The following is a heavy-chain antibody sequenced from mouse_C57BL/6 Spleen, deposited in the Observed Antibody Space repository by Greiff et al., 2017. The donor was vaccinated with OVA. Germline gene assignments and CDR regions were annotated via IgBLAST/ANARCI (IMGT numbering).Heavy chain of an antibody. Sequence: VQLQQPGAELVMPGASVKLSCKASGYTFTSYWMHWVKQRPGQGLEWIGEIDPSDSYTNYNQKFKGKSTLTVDKSSSTAYLQLSSLTSEYSAVYDGARGRDYFDYWGQGTTLTVSS. V-gene: IGHV1-69*01. J-gene: IGHJ2*01. D-gene: IGHD1-1*01. CDR3: ARGRDYFDY. CDR2: IDPSDSYT. CDR1: GYTFTSYW.